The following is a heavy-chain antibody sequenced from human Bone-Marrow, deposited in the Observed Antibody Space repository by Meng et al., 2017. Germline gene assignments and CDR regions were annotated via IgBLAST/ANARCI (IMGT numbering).Heavy chain of an antibody. D-gene: IGHD6-19*01. V-gene: IGHV3-23*01. CDR3: AKDRPGSGWCVDY. J-gene: IGHJ4*02. Sequence: GESLKISCAASGFTFSSYAMFWVRQAPGKGLEWVPGISGSGGSTFYADSVKGRFTISRDYSKNTLYLQMNSLRAEDTAVYYCAKDRPGSGWCVDYWGQGTLVTVSS. CDR2: ISGSGGST. CDR1: GFTFSSYA.